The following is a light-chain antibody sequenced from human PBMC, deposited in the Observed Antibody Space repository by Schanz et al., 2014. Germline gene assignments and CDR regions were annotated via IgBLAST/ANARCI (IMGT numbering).Light chain of an antibody. CDR2: DVS. V-gene: IGLV2-14*01. Sequence: QSALTQPASVSGPPGQSITISCTGTSSDVGGYDFVSWYQQHPGTAPKLMIYDVSHRPSEISNRFSGSKSANTASLTISGLQPEDEGDYYCSSYTSSSTLIFGGGTKLTVL. CDR1: SSDVGGYDF. CDR3: SSYTSSSTLI. J-gene: IGLJ2*01.